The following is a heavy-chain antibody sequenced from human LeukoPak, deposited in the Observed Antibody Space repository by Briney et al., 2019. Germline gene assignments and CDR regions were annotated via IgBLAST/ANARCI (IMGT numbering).Heavy chain of an antibody. CDR3: ARDLEFNVPYSTGHSH. D-gene: IGHD3-22*01. Sequence: ASVKVSCKASGYTFTDYYMRWVRQAPRQGLEWMGWINPKNGGTNYAQNFHGRVTMTRDTSISTVYMELSGLTSDDTAVYYCARDLEFNVPYSTGHSHWGQGTLVTVSS. V-gene: IGHV1-2*02. CDR2: INPKNGGT. CDR1: GYTFTDYY. J-gene: IGHJ4*02.